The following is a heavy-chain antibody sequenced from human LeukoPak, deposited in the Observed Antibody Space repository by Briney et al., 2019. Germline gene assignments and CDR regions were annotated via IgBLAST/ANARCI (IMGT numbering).Heavy chain of an antibody. J-gene: IGHJ4*02. CDR3: ARVYSYGQYRHFDY. Sequence: LPGGSLRLSCAASGFTFSSYWMSWVRQAPGKGLEWVADIEQDGSEKYYVDSVKGRFTISRDNAKNSLYLQMNSLRAEDTAMYYCARVYSYGQYRHFDYWGQGTLVTVSS. V-gene: IGHV3-7*05. CDR2: IEQDGSEK. D-gene: IGHD5-18*01. CDR1: GFTFSSYW.